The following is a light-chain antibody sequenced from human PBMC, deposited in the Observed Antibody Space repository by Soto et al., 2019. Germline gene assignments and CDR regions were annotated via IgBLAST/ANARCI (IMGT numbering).Light chain of an antibody. V-gene: IGKV3-20*01. CDR2: GAS. Sequence: EVVLTQSPGTLSLSPGERATLSCRASQPIDRKFLAWYQQKPGQAPRLLIHGASTRATGVPDRFSGSGSERDFSLTISSLEPEDFAVYFCQRFDASLFTFGGGIKVEIK. CDR1: QPIDRKF. J-gene: IGKJ4*01. CDR3: QRFDASLFT.